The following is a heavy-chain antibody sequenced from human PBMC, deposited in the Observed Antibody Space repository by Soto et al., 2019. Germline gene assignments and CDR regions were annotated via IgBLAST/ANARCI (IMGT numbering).Heavy chain of an antibody. Sequence: SVKVSCKASGGTFSSYAISWVRQAPGQGLEWMGGIIPIFGTANYAQKFQVRVTITADESTSTAYMELSSLRSEDPAVDYCAMETYYYGSGIYYYYGMDVWGQGTTVTVSS. D-gene: IGHD3-10*01. V-gene: IGHV1-69*13. J-gene: IGHJ6*02. CDR3: AMETYYYGSGIYYYYGMDV. CDR1: GGTFSSYA. CDR2: IIPIFGTA.